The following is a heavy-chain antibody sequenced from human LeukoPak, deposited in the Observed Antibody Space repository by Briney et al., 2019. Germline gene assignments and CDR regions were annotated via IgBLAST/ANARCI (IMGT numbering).Heavy chain of an antibody. D-gene: IGHD4-23*01. Sequence: GGSLRLSCAASGFTFSSSAMRWVRQAPGKGLEWVSAISGSGGSTYYADSVKGRFTISRDNSKNTLYLQMNSLRAEDTAVYYCAKGGATVVTRGSDAFHSWGQGTMVTVSS. V-gene: IGHV3-23*01. CDR2: ISGSGGST. CDR3: AKGGATVVTRGSDAFHS. CDR1: GFTFSSSA. J-gene: IGHJ3*02.